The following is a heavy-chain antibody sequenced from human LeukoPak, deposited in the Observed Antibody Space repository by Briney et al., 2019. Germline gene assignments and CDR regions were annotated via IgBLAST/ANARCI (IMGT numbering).Heavy chain of an antibody. J-gene: IGHJ4*02. CDR3: ARSPSDYFDY. CDR2: ISYDGSNK. Sequence: GGSLRLSRAASGFTFSSYAMHWARQAPGKGLEWVAVISYDGSNKYYADSVKGRFTISRDNSKNTLYLQMNSLRAEDTAVYYCARSPSDYFDYWGQGTLVTVSS. V-gene: IGHV3-30*04. CDR1: GFTFSSYA.